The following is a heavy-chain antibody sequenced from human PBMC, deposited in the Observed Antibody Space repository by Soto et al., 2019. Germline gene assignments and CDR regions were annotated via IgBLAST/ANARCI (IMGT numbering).Heavy chain of an antibody. D-gene: IGHD3-22*01. J-gene: IGHJ4*02. Sequence: QVQLVQSGAEVKKPGSSVKVSCKASGGTFSSYAISWVRQAPGQGLEWMGGIIPIFGTANYAQKFQGRVKITANKSTSTAYMELSSLRSEDTAVYYCARDFGENYYDSSGYYYEVGYWGQGPVVTVSS. CDR1: GGTFSSYA. CDR3: ARDFGENYYDSSGYYYEVGY. CDR2: IIPIFGTA. V-gene: IGHV1-69*06.